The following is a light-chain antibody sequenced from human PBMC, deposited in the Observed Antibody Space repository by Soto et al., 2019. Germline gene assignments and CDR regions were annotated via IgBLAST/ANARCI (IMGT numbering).Light chain of an antibody. J-gene: IGKJ1*01. Sequence: DIQMTQSPSSLSASVGDRDTVACRASQGINNYLAWYQHTPGKVPQLLIFAASTLQSGVPSRFSGSGSGTDLTLTISSLQSEDVATYYCQKYNGVPWTFGQGTKVEIK. CDR2: AAS. V-gene: IGKV1-27*01. CDR1: QGINNY. CDR3: QKYNGVPWT.